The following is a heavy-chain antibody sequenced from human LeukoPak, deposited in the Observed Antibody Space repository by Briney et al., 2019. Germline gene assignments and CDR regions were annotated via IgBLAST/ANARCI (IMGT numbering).Heavy chain of an antibody. CDR3: ARVRDWNYVNYYYYMDV. V-gene: IGHV4-39*07. J-gene: IGHJ6*03. CDR2: IYYSGST. Sequence: MSSETLSLTCTVSGGSISSSSYYWGWIRQPPGKGLEWIGSIYYSGSTYYNPSLKSRVTISVDTSKNQSSLKLSSVTAADTAVYYCARVRDWNYVNYYYYMDVWGKGTTVTVSS. D-gene: IGHD1-7*01. CDR1: GGSISSSSYY.